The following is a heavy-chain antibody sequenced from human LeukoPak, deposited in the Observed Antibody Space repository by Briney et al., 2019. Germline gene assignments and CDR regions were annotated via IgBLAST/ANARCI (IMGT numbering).Heavy chain of an antibody. CDR3: AKEVTYGGAAFDV. J-gene: IGHJ3*01. D-gene: IGHD3-10*01. V-gene: IGHV3-48*01. CDR2: ISSTRPTI. CDR1: GFTFSSYS. Sequence: GGSLRLSCAASGFTFSSYSMNWVRQAPGKGLEWISYISSTRPTIYYADSVKGRFTISRDDAKSSLYLQMNSLRVEDTAVYYCAKEVTYGGAAFDVWGQGTTVTVSS.